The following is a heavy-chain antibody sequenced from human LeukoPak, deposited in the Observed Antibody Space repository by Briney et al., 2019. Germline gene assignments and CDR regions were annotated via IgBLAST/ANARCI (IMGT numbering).Heavy chain of an antibody. J-gene: IGHJ4*02. CDR2: IYYSGST. CDR1: GGSISSGGYY. V-gene: IGHV4-31*01. CDR3: ARAYGYWSGNRCYLPR. D-gene: IGHD2-15*01. Sequence: PSQTLSLTCTVSGGSISSGGYYWSWIRQHPGKGLEWIGYIYYSGSTYYNPSLKSQVTISVDTSKNQFSLKLTSVTAADTAVYYCARAYGYWSGNRCYLPRWGQGTLVTVSS.